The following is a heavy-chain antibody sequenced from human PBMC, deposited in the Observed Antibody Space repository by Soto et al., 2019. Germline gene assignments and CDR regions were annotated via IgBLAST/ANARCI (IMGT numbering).Heavy chain of an antibody. CDR1: GYPVTASY. CDR2: INPATGAA. J-gene: IGHJ3*02. V-gene: IGHV1-2*02. D-gene: IGHD3-3*01. CDR3: ARVVGVGVAGSAAFDM. Sequence: VQSGAVVKKPGASVPGSCSESGYPVTASYIHWVRQAPGRGREWMGGINPATGAAKYTQTYQGRVTMTRETSTSTGVMELSGLTSEATAYFYGARVVGVGVAGSAAFDMWGQGTLVTVSS.